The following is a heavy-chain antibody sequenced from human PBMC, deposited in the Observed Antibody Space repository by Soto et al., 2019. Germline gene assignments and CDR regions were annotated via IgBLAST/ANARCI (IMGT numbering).Heavy chain of an antibody. CDR1: GYTFTSYG. V-gene: IGHV1-18*01. J-gene: IGHJ4*02. Sequence: ASVKVSCKTCGYTFTSYGIRWVRQAPGQGLEWMGWISAYNGNTNYAQKLQGRVTMTTDTSTSTAYMELRSLRSDDTAVYYCARGCQWLEPQVFDYRGQGTLDTGSA. D-gene: IGHD6-19*01. CDR2: ISAYNGNT. CDR3: ARGCQWLEPQVFDY.